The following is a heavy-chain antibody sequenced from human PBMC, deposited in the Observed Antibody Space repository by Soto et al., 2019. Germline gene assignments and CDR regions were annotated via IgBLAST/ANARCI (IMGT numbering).Heavy chain of an antibody. CDR3: AKLLYGDYSAFDI. J-gene: IGHJ3*02. Sequence: EVQLLESGGGLVQPGGSLRLSCAASGFTFSSYAMSWVRQAPGKGLEWVSAISGSGGSTYYADSVRGRFTISRDNSKNTLYLQMNSLRAEDTAVYYCAKLLYGDYSAFDIWGQGTMVTVSS. D-gene: IGHD4-17*01. CDR2: ISGSGGST. V-gene: IGHV3-23*01. CDR1: GFTFSSYA.